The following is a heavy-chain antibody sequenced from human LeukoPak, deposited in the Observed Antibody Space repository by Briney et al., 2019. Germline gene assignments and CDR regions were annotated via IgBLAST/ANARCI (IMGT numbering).Heavy chain of an antibody. D-gene: IGHD6-25*01. Sequence: GGSLRLSCAASGFTFSSYAMSWVRQAPGKGLEWVSAISGSGGSTYYADSVKGRFTISRDNSKNALYLQMNSLRAEDTAVYYCAKDRVGSGTFDYWGQGTLVTVSS. J-gene: IGHJ4*02. CDR3: AKDRVGSGTFDY. V-gene: IGHV3-23*01. CDR1: GFTFSSYA. CDR2: ISGSGGST.